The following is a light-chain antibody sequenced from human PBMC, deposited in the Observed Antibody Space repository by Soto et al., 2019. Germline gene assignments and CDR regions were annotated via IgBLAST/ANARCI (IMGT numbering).Light chain of an antibody. CDR1: QSISSW. J-gene: IGKJ1*01. CDR2: DAS. CDR3: QQYNSYLWT. Sequence: DIPMTQSPSTLSASVGDRVTITCRASQSISSWLAWYQQKPGKAPKLLIYDASSLESGVPSRFSGSGSGTEFTLTISSLQPDDFATSYCQQYNSYLWTFGQGNKVEIK. V-gene: IGKV1-5*01.